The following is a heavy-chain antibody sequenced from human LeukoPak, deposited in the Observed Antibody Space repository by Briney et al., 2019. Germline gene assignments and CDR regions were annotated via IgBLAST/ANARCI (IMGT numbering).Heavy chain of an antibody. J-gene: IGHJ5*02. CDR1: GGSFSGYY. CDR2: IYTSGST. Sequence: SETLSLTCAVYGGSFSGYYWSWIRQPAGKGLEWIGRIYTSGSTNYNPSLKSRGTMSVDTSKNQFSLKLSSVTAADTAIYYCARGPLTVTRGFDPWGQGTLVTVSS. CDR3: ARGPLTVTRGFDP. V-gene: IGHV4-59*10. D-gene: IGHD4-17*01.